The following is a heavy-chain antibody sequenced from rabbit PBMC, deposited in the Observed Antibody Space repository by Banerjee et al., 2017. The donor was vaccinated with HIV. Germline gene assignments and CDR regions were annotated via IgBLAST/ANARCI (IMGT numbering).Heavy chain of an antibody. CDR1: GFTFTNYW. D-gene: IGHD4-1*01. CDR2: INTSSGNT. J-gene: IGHJ3*01. CDR3: ARDLAGVIGWNFGL. V-gene: IGHV1S45*01. Sequence: QEQLEESGGGLVKPGGTLTLTCTASGFTFTNYWMSWVRQAPGKGLELIACINTSSGNTVYANWAKGRFTISKTSSTTVTLQMTSLTAADTAINFCARDLAGVIGWNFGLWGQGTLVTVS.